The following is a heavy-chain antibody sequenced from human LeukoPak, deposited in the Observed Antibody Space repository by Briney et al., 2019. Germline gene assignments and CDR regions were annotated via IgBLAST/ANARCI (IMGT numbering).Heavy chain of an antibody. D-gene: IGHD7-27*01. Sequence: SETLSLTCAVYGGSFSGCYWGWIRQPPGKGLEWIGEINHSGSTNYNPSLKSRVTISVDTSKNQFSLKLSSVTAADTAVYYCASPANGDLVYWGQGTLVTVSS. CDR2: INHSGST. V-gene: IGHV4-34*01. J-gene: IGHJ4*02. CDR3: ASPANGDLVY. CDR1: GGSFSGCY.